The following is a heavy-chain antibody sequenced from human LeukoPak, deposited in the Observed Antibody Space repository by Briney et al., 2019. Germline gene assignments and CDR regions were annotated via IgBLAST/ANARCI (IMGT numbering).Heavy chain of an antibody. Sequence: GGSLRLSCAASGFTVSSSYMTWVRQAPGKGLEWVSVIYSGDTTYYADSVKGRFTISRDNSKNTLYLQMNSLRAEDTAVYYCARGLNYHDWEFPDLFDIWGQGTMVTVSS. CDR3: ARGLNYHDWEFPDLFDI. J-gene: IGHJ3*02. CDR1: GFTVSSSY. V-gene: IGHV3-53*01. CDR2: IYSGDTT. D-gene: IGHD3-22*01.